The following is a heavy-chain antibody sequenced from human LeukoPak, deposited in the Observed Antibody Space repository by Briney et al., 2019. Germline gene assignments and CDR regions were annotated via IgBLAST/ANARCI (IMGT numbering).Heavy chain of an antibody. CDR3: ARGSSGWYEGGSSFDY. Sequence: KASETLSLTCAVSSGSISSSNWWSWVRQPPGKGLEWIGEIYHSGSTNYNPSLKSRVTISVDKSKNQFSLKLSSVTAADTAVYYCARGSSGWYEGGSSFDYWGQGTLVTVSS. CDR1: SGSISSSNW. V-gene: IGHV4-4*02. CDR2: IYHSGST. J-gene: IGHJ4*02. D-gene: IGHD6-19*01.